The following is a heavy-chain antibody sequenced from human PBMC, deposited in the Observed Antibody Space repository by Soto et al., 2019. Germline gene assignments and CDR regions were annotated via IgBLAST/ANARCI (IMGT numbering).Heavy chain of an antibody. J-gene: IGHJ6*02. CDR2: IIPIFGTA. D-gene: IGHD5-18*01. V-gene: IGHV1-69*13. Sequence: SVKVSCKASGGTFSSYAISWVRQAPGQGLEWMGGIIPIFGTANYAQKFQGRVTITADESTSTAYMELSSLRSEDTAVYYCARCGYSYGYGSYYYGMDVWGQGTTVTVSS. CDR3: ARCGYSYGYGSYYYGMDV. CDR1: GGTFSSYA.